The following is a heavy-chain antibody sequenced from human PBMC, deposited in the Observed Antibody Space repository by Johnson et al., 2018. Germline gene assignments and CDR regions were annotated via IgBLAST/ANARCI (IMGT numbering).Heavy chain of an antibody. CDR1: GFTSTTYW. CDR3: ARGVVCGGGSCYPDAFDI. D-gene: IGHD2-15*01. CDR2: IDTDGRST. Sequence: VQLQESGGGLVQPGGSLRLSCAASGFTSTTYWMHWVRQAPGKRLVGVSRIDTDGRSTSYADSVKGRFPTPRDHATNTPHQHMNSLRAEDTAVYHCARGVVCGGGSCYPDAFDIWGQGTMVTVSS. J-gene: IGHJ3*02. V-gene: IGHV3-74*01.